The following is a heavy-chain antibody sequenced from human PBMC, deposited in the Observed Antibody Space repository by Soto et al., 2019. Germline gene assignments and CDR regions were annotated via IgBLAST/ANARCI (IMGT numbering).Heavy chain of an antibody. J-gene: IGHJ6*02. D-gene: IGHD5-18*01. CDR2: ISGSGSST. Sequence: GVSLRLSFVASGFAFSNYDMSWVRQAPGKGLEWVSAISGSGSSTYYADSVKGRFTISRDNPENTLYLQMNSLRAEDTAVYYCANRDTSMVTRYYYAMDVWGQGTTVTVSS. CDR3: ANRDTSMVTRYYYAMDV. V-gene: IGHV3-23*01. CDR1: GFAFSNYD.